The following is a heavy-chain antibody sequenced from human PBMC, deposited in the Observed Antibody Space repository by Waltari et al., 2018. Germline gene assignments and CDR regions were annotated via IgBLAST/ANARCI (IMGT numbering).Heavy chain of an antibody. CDR2: IIPILGIA. Sequence: QVQLVQSGAEVKKPGSSVKVSCKASGGTFSSYTISWVRQAPGQGLEWMGRIIPILGIANYAQKFQGRVTITADKSTSTAYMELSSLRSEDTAVYYCARDVGRQQLGYGMDVWGQGTTVIVSS. J-gene: IGHJ6*02. V-gene: IGHV1-69*08. D-gene: IGHD6-13*01. CDR3: ARDVGRQQLGYGMDV. CDR1: GGTFSSYT.